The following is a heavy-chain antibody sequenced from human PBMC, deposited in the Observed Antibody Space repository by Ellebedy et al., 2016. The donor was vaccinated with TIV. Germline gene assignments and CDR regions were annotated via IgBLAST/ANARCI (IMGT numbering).Heavy chain of an antibody. CDR3: ATDPKYAGSKK. V-gene: IGHV3-74*03. Sequence: GGSLRLSXAASGFTFTSYWMHWVRLVPGKGLEWVSRIHTDGTTTEYADSAKGRFTISRDNAKNSLYLQMNSLRAEDTAVYYCATDPKYAGSKKWGQGTLVTVSS. D-gene: IGHD6-13*01. CDR1: GFTFTSYW. J-gene: IGHJ4*02. CDR2: IHTDGTTT.